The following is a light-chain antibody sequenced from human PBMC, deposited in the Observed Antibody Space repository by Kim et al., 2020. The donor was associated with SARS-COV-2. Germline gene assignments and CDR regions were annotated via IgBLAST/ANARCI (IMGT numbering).Light chain of an antibody. CDR2: EVS. Sequence: PGQSVTISCTGTSSDVGSYNRVSWYQQPPGTAPKLMIYEVSNRPSGVPDRFSGSKSGNTASLTISGLQAEDEADYYCSSYRSGSTYVFGTGTKVTVL. V-gene: IGLV2-18*02. CDR3: SSYRSGSTYV. CDR1: SSDVGSYNR. J-gene: IGLJ1*01.